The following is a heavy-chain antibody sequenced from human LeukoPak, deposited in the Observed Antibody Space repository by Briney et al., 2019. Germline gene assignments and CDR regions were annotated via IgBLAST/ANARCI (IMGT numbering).Heavy chain of an antibody. D-gene: IGHD2-15*01. J-gene: IGHJ4*02. CDR1: GYTFTDRY. CDR2: INAKSGGS. V-gene: IGHV1-2*02. Sequence: ASVKVSCEASGYTFTDRYMQWLRQAPGQGLEWMGWINAKSGGSYYAQKFQGRVTMTRDTSINTVYMELSSLTSDDTAVYYCGSAEGSGLSDSWGQGTLVTVSS. CDR3: GSAEGSGLSDS.